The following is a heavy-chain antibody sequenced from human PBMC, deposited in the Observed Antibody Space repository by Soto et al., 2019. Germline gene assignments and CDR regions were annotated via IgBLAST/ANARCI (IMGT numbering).Heavy chain of an antibody. Sequence: PSQTLSLTCAISGDSVSSDSSACNFMRQSPSRGLEWLGRAYYRSRWYVDYAESVKSRITMKTDTSKNQLSLLLNSVTPEDTAVYYCARGNSGNYFNGAFHIWGQGTMVTVSS. CDR3: ARGNSGNYFNGAFHI. V-gene: IGHV6-1*01. J-gene: IGHJ3*02. D-gene: IGHD1-26*01. CDR1: GDSVSSDSSA. CDR2: AYYRSRWYV.